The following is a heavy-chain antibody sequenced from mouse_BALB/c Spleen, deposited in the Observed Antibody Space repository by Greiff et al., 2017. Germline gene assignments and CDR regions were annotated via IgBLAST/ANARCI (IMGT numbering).Heavy chain of an antibody. Sequence: EVKLMESGGGLVKPGGSLKLSCAASGFAFSSYDMSWVRQTPEKRLEWVAYISSGGGSTYYPDTVKGRFTISRDNAKNTLYLQMSSLKSEDTAMYYCARHGATATAWFAYWGQGTLVTVSA. CDR3: ARHGATATAWFAY. CDR1: GFAFSSYD. D-gene: IGHD1-2*01. V-gene: IGHV5-12-1*01. CDR2: ISSGGGST. J-gene: IGHJ3*01.